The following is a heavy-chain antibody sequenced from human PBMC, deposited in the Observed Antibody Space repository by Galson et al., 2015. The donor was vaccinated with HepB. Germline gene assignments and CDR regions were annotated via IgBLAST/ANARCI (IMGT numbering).Heavy chain of an antibody. V-gene: IGHV3-30*04. D-gene: IGHD4-17*01. Sequence: SLRLSCAASGFTFSSYAMHWVRQAPGKGLEWVAVISYDGSNKYYADSVKGRFTISRDNSKNTLYLQMNSLRAEDTAVYYCASLFGAPTVTEYYFDYWGQGTLVTVSS. CDR2: ISYDGSNK. CDR1: GFTFSSYA. J-gene: IGHJ4*02. CDR3: ASLFGAPTVTEYYFDY.